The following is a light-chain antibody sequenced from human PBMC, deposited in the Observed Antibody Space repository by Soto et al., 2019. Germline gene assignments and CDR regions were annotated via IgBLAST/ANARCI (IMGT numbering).Light chain of an antibody. CDR3: QQRSNWPPIT. V-gene: IGKV3-11*01. CDR1: QSVSSY. Sequence: EIVLTQSPATLSLSPGERATLSGRASQSVSSYLAWYQQKPGQAPRLLIYDASNRATGIPARFSGSGSGTDFTPTISSLEPQDFAVYYCQQRSNWPPITFGQGTRLEIK. CDR2: DAS. J-gene: IGKJ5*01.